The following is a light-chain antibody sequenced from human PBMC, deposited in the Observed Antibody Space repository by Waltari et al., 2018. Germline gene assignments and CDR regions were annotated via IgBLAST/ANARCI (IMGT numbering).Light chain of an antibody. Sequence: QPVLIQPPSASGTPGQRVTIACSGSSSNIGRNYVYWYLQVPGTAPKLLMYRDNWRPSGVPDRFSGSKSGTSASLAISGVRSEDEADYHCAAWDDVLSGVVFGGGTKLIVL. CDR1: SSNIGRNY. V-gene: IGLV1-47*01. J-gene: IGLJ2*01. CDR3: AAWDDVLSGVV. CDR2: RDN.